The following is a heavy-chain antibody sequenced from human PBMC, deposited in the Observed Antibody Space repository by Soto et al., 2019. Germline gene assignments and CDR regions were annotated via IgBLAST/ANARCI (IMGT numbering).Heavy chain of an antibody. D-gene: IGHD3-22*01. V-gene: IGHV6-1*01. CDR3: AREVEGYYDSSGYQKGHYFDY. J-gene: IGHJ4*02. CDR1: GDSVSSNSAA. CDR2: TYYRSKWYN. Sequence: SQTLSLTCAISGDSVSSNSAAWNWIRQSPSRGLEWLGRTYYRSKWYNDYAVSVKSRITINPDTSKNQFSLQLNSVTPEDTAVYYCAREVEGYYDSSGYQKGHYFDYWGQGTLVTISS.